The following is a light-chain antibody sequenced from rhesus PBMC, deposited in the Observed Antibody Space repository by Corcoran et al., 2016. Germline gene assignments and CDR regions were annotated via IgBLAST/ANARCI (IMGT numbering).Light chain of an antibody. V-gene: IGKV3-35*01. CDR1: HSVSRN. J-gene: IGKJ2*01. CDR3: QQENNGPHT. Sequence: IVLTQSPATLSLSPGVRATLPCRASHSVSRNLAWYQQTPEPAPRLLIFDTSQRATGIPNRFSGSGSGTDFTLTVSSLETGDVRIYYCQQENNGPHTFGQGTRVGIK. CDR2: DTS.